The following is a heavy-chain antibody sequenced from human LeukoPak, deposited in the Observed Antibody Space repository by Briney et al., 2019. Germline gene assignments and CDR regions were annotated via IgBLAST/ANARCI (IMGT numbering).Heavy chain of an antibody. V-gene: IGHV1-69*05. CDR2: IIPIFGTA. CDR1: GGTFSSYA. J-gene: IGHJ6*03. Sequence: SVKVSCKASGGTFSSYAISWVRQAPGQGLEWMGGIIPIFGTANYAQKFQGRATITTDESTSTAHMELSSLRSEDTAVYYCARAGERYYGSGSYPVYYYYYMGVWGKGTTVTVSS. D-gene: IGHD3-10*01. CDR3: ARAGERYYGSGSYPVYYYYYMGV.